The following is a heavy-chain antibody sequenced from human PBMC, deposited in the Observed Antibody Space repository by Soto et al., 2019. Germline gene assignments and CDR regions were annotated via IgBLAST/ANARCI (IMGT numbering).Heavy chain of an antibody. CDR2: ISSSSSTI. J-gene: IGHJ6*02. CDR3: ARAAPYYDILTGPEDGMDV. CDR1: GVTFSSYG. D-gene: IGHD3-9*01. V-gene: IGHV3-48*02. Sequence: GGSLRLCCAASGVTFSSYGMNGVRQAPGKGLEWVSYISSSSSTIYYADSVKGRFTISRDNAKNSLYLQMNSLRDEDTAVYYSARAAPYYDILTGPEDGMDVWGQGTTVTVSS.